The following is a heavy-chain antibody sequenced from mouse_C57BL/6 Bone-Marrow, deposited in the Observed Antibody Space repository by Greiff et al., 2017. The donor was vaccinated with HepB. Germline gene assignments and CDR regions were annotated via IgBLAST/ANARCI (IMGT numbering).Heavy chain of an antibody. CDR2: INYDGSST. CDR1: GFTFSDYY. J-gene: IGHJ4*01. V-gene: IGHV5-16*01. Sequence: EVQVVESEGGLVQPGSSMKLSCTASGFTFSDYYMAWVRQVPEKGLEWVANINYDGSSTYYLDSLKSRFIISRDNAKNILYLQMSSLKSEDTATYYCERDQSPGSMDYWGQGTSVTVSS. D-gene: IGHD1-1*01. CDR3: ERDQSPGSMDY.